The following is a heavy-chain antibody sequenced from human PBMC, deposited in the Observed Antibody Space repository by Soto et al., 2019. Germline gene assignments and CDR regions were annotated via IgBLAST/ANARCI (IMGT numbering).Heavy chain of an antibody. D-gene: IGHD2-15*01. CDR1: GGSISSYY. J-gene: IGHJ1*01. Sequence: PSETLSLTCTVSGGSISSYYWSWIRTPPGKGLEWIGCIYYSGSTYYNPSLESRVTISVDTSKNQFSLKLSSVTAADTAVYYCARLGGYCSGGSCYIQHWGQGTLVTVSS. V-gene: IGHV4-59*04. CDR3: ARLGGYCSGGSCYIQH. CDR2: IYYSGST.